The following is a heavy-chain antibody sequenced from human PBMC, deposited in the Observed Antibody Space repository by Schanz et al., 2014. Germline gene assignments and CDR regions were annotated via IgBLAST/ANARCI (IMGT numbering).Heavy chain of an antibody. J-gene: IGHJ4*02. CDR3: GRDYSGGALDY. CDR1: GFTFSNFA. D-gene: IGHD6-19*01. V-gene: IGHV3-30*04. CDR2: ISHDGSIQ. Sequence: QVQLVESGGGVVQPGRSLRLSCAASGFTFSNFAMHWVRQAPGKGLEWVTIISHDGSIQYGADSVKGRFTLSRDNSKNTMDLQMNSLRPEDTAVYYCGRDYSGGALDYWGQGTLVTASS.